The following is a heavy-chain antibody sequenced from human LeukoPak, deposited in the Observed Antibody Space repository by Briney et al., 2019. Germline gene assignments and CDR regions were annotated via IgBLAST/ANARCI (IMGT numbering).Heavy chain of an antibody. CDR2: IKQDGSEK. D-gene: IGHD6-19*01. Sequence: GGSLRLSCAASGFTFSTFAMHWVRLSPGKGLEWVANIKQDGSEKDYVDSVKGRFTISRDNAKNSLYLQMNSLRAEDTAVYYCARDTGWYRVDYWGQGTLVTVSS. V-gene: IGHV3-7*01. CDR3: ARDTGWYRVDY. CDR1: GFTFSTFA. J-gene: IGHJ4*02.